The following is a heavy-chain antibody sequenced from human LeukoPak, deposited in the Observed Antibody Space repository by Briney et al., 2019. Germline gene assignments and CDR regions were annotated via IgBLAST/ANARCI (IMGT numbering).Heavy chain of an antibody. CDR3: ARDQRVVGATADAFDI. Sequence: PSQTLSLTCTVSGGSISSGDYYWSWIRQPPGKGLEWIGYIYYSGSTYYNPSLKGRVTISVDTSKNQFSLKLSSVTAADTAVYYCARDQRVVGATADAFDIWGQGTMVTVSS. D-gene: IGHD1-26*01. J-gene: IGHJ3*02. V-gene: IGHV4-30-4*08. CDR2: IYYSGST. CDR1: GGSISSGDYY.